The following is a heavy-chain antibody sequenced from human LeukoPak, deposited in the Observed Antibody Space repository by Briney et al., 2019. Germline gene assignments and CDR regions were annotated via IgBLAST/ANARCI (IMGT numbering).Heavy chain of an antibody. CDR2: ISSSAGTI. D-gene: IGHD5-18*01. J-gene: IGHJ4*02. CDR3: ARDERTYSYGLQTIDY. Sequence: SVGCLRLSCAASGFTFSSYEMNWVRQAPGKGLEWVSYISSSAGTIYYADSVKGRFTISRDNAKNSLYPHMNSLRAEDTAVYYCARDERTYSYGLQTIDYWGQGTLVTV. V-gene: IGHV3-48*03. CDR1: GFTFSSYE.